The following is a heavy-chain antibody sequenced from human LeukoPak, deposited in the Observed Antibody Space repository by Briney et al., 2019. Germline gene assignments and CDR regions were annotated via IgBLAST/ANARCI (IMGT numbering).Heavy chain of an antibody. CDR2: IYSDGST. D-gene: IGHD6-19*01. V-gene: IGHV3-53*04. Sequence: PGGSLRLSCTASGFTVIASYMTWVRQAPGKGLEWVSIIYSDGSTFYAEPVKGRFTISRHRSGNTLYLQMNSLRPEDTAVYYCARVGVGTVAGNYFDDWGQGTLVTVSS. CDR1: GFTVIASY. J-gene: IGHJ4*02. CDR3: ARVGVGTVAGNYFDD.